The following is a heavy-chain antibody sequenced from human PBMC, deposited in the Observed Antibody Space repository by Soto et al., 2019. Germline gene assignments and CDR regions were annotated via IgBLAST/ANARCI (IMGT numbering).Heavy chain of an antibody. V-gene: IGHV3-21*01. Sequence: EVQLVESGGGLVKPGGSLRLSCAASGFTFSSYSMNWVRQAPGKGLEWVSSISSSSSYIYYADSVKGRFTISRDNAKNSLDLQMNSLRAEDTAVYYCARGTYYDDSSVYYGYWGQGTVVTVSS. CDR3: ARGTYYDDSSVYYGY. J-gene: IGHJ4*02. D-gene: IGHD3-22*01. CDR1: GFTFSSYS. CDR2: ISSSSSYI.